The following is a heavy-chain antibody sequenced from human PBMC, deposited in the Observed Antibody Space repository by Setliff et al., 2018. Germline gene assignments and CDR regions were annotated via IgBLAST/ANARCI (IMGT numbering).Heavy chain of an antibody. CDR3: ARAFTYYNFWSGYGYGMDV. CDR2: IYTSGST. J-gene: IGHJ6*02. D-gene: IGHD3-3*01. Sequence: SETLSLTCTVSGGSISSSSYYWGWIRQPAGKGLGWIGRIYTSGSTNYNPSLKSRVTISVDTSKNQFSLKLSSVTAADTAVYYCARAFTYYNFWSGYGYGMDVWGQGTTVT. V-gene: IGHV4-61*02. CDR1: GGSISSSSYY.